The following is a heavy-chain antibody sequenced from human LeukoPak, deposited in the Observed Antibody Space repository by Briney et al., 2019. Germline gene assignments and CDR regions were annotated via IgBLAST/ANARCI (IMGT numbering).Heavy chain of an antibody. CDR2: IYYSGTT. D-gene: IGHD1-26*01. V-gene: IGHV4-59*08. J-gene: IGHJ4*02. CDR1: GGSISSYY. Sequence: SEALSLTCTVSGGSISSYYWSWIRQAPGKGLEWIGYIYYSGTTKYNPSLMGRVSISVDTSKNQFSLRLSSVAAADTAVYYCARHGGSYFYYWGQGTLVTVSS. CDR3: ARHGGSYFYY.